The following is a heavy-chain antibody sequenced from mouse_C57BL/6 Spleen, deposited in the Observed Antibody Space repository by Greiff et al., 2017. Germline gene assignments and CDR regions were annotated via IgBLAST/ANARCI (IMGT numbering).Heavy chain of an antibody. CDR1: GYTFTSYT. CDR3: ARNYGSSRYAMDY. D-gene: IGHD1-1*01. J-gene: IGHJ4*01. CDR2: INPSSGYT. V-gene: IGHV1-4*01. Sequence: QVQLKQSGAELARPGASVKMSCKASGYTFTSYTMHWVKQRPGQGLEWIGYINPSSGYTKYNQKFKDKATLTADKSSSTAYMQLSSLTSEDSAVYYCARNYGSSRYAMDYWGQGTSVTVSS.